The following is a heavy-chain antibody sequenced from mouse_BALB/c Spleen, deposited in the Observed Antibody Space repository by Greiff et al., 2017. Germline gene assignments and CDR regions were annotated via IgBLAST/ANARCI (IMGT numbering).Heavy chain of an antibody. J-gene: IGHJ3*01. CDR2: ISYSGST. V-gene: IGHV3-2*02. Sequence: VQLKESGPGLVKPSQSLSLTCTVTGYSITSDYAWNWIRQFPGNKLEWMGYISYSGSTSYNPSLKSRISITRDTSKNQFFLQLNSVTTEDTATYYCARGIYDGFAYWGQGTLVTVSA. CDR3: ARGIYDGFAY. CDR1: GYSITSDYA. D-gene: IGHD2-12*01.